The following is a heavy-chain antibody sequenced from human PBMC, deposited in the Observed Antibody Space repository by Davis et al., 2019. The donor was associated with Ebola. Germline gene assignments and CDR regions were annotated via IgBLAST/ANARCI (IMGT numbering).Heavy chain of an antibody. D-gene: IGHD6-6*01. Sequence: MPSETLSLTCTVSGGSISSYYWSWIRQPPGKGLEWIGYIYYSGSTNYNPSLKSRVTISVDTSKNQFSLKLSSVTAADTAVYYCARGPAYSSSSPYYYYGMDVWGQGTTVTVSS. CDR1: GGSISSYY. J-gene: IGHJ6*02. CDR3: ARGPAYSSSSPYYYYGMDV. CDR2: IYYSGST. V-gene: IGHV4-59*01.